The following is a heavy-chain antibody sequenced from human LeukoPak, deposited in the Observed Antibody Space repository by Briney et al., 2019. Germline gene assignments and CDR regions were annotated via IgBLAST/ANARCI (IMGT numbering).Heavy chain of an antibody. J-gene: IGHJ4*02. D-gene: IGHD1-20*01. CDR3: ARGPSGGNNLWMDY. CDR1: GFTFSSYE. Sequence: PGGSLRLSCAASGFTFSSYEMNWVRQAPGKGLEWLSYISSSGSTIYYADSVKGRFTISRDNAKNSLYLQMNSLRAEDTAVYYCARGPSGGNNLWMDYWGQGTLVTVSS. CDR2: ISSSGSTI. V-gene: IGHV3-48*03.